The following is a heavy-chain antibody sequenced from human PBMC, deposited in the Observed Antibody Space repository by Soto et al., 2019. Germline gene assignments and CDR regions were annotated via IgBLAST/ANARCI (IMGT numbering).Heavy chain of an antibody. CDR1: GFTVNTYG. D-gene: IGHD3-10*01. CDR2: ISRDGGTK. V-gene: IGHV3-30*03. Sequence: QVQLVESGGGVVQPGRSLRLSCAVSGFTVNTYGMHWVRQAPGKGLEWVAVISRDGGTKFYAGSVKGRFTISRDNSRNTLFLEMNSLRGDDMAVYYCTGEAASGYWGQGTLVTISS. CDR3: TGEAASGY. J-gene: IGHJ4*02.